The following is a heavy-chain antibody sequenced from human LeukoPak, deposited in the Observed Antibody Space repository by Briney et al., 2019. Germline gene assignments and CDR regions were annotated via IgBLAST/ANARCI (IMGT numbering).Heavy chain of an antibody. V-gene: IGHV3-30*03. J-gene: IGHJ4*02. CDR1: GFTFSNYG. CDR2: LSYTGGSK. CDR3: ARGRDLLLWFGESPYYFDY. Sequence: GRSLRLSCAASGFTFSNYGMHWVRQAPGKGLEWVALLSYTGGSKYYADSVKGRFSISRDNSKNTLYLQMNSLRAEDTAVYYCARGRDLLLWFGESPYYFDYWGQGTLVTVSS. D-gene: IGHD3-10*01.